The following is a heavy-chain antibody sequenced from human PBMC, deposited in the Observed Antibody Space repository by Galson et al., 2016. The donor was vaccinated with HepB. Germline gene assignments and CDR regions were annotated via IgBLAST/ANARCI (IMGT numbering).Heavy chain of an antibody. V-gene: IGHV3-7*01. D-gene: IGHD5-12*01. J-gene: IGHJ4*02. CDR2: IKQDGSET. Sequence: SLRPSCAVYGLTRSRNWMSWGRQAPGTGLEWVANIKQDGSETYYVDSVKGRFTISRDNAENSLYLQLNSLRAEDTAVYYCATDGYDQKGDDYWGQGTLVTVSS. CDR1: GLTRSRNW. CDR3: ATDGYDQKGDDY.